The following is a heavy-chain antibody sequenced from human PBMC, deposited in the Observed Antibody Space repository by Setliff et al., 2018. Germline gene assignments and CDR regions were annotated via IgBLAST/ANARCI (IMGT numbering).Heavy chain of an antibody. Sequence: ASVKVSCKASGYIFNNYFLHWARQAPGQGLEWMGRFHPYSGHTNYAQNFQGRVTMTMDASITTVYMELSSLRSEDTAVYYCARVQMAYGDYSGAFDIWGQGTMVTVSS. CDR3: ARVQMAYGDYSGAFDI. V-gene: IGHV1-2*06. CDR1: GYIFNNYF. CDR2: FHPYSGHT. D-gene: IGHD4-17*01. J-gene: IGHJ3*02.